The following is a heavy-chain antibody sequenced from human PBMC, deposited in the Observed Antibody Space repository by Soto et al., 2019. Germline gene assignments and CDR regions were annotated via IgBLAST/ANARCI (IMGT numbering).Heavy chain of an antibody. Sequence: NPSETLSLTCTVSGGSISSYYWSWIRQPAGKGLEWIGRIYTSGSTNYNPSLKSRVTMSVDTSKNQFSLKLSSVTAADTAVYYCARVRIAAPTGAYGMDVWGQGTTVTVSS. CDR3: ARVRIAAPTGAYGMDV. D-gene: IGHD6-6*01. V-gene: IGHV4-4*07. CDR1: GGSISSYY. CDR2: IYTSGST. J-gene: IGHJ6*02.